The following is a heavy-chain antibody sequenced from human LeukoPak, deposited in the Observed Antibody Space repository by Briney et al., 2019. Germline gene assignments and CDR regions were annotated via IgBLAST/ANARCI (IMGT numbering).Heavy chain of an antibody. J-gene: IGHJ4*02. D-gene: IGHD3-10*01. CDR1: GYTFTTYW. CDR2: IDPSDSYT. Sequence: GESLKISCKGFGYTFTTYWIAWVRAMAGKGLEWMGRIDPSDSYTNYSPSFQGHVTISADKSISTAYLQWSSLKASDTAMYYCARSKYYYGSGSYDTDYWGQGTLVTVSS. CDR3: ARSKYYYGSGSYDTDY. V-gene: IGHV5-10-1*01.